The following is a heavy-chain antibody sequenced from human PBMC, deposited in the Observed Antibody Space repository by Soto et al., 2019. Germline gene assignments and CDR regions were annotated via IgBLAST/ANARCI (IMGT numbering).Heavy chain of an antibody. CDR3: TRDSDYYGSGSYLLPGEPPAPTNWFDP. Sequence: GGSLRLSCTASGFTFGDYAMSWFRQAPGKGLEWVGFIRSKAYGGTTEYAAYVKGRFTISRDDSKSIAYLQMNSLKTEDTAVYYCTRDSDYYGSGSYLLPGEPPAPTNWFDPWGQGTLVTVSS. CDR1: GFTFGDYA. J-gene: IGHJ5*02. V-gene: IGHV3-49*03. D-gene: IGHD3-10*01. CDR2: IRSKAYGGTT.